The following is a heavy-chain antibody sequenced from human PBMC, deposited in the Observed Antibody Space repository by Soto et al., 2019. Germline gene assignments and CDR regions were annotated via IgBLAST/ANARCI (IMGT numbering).Heavy chain of an antibody. D-gene: IGHD6-13*01. CDR3: AKAMYSSSWYGRNQWNYYYYGMDV. J-gene: IGHJ6*02. V-gene: IGHV3-30*18. Sequence: QVQLVESGGGVVQPGRSLRLSCAASGFTFSSYGMHWVRQAPGKGLEWVAVISYDGSNKYYADSVKGRFTISRDNSKNTLXXQXNXXRAEDTAVYYCAKAMYSSSWYGRNQWNYYYYGMDVWGQGTTVTVSS. CDR2: ISYDGSNK. CDR1: GFTFSSYG.